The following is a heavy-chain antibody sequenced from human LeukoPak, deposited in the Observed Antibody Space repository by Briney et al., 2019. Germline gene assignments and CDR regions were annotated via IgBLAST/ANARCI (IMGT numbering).Heavy chain of an antibody. D-gene: IGHD1-1*01. J-gene: IGHJ3*02. V-gene: IGHV1-2*02. CDR3: ARDRARVGTMVDGFEI. CDR2: INPNSGAT. Sequence: ASVKVSCKASGYTFTGQHMHWVRQAPGQGLEWMGWINPNSGATNYAQKFQGRVTKTRDTSITTAYMELSRLISDDTAVYYCARDRARVGTMVDGFEIWGQGTVVTVSS. CDR1: GYTFTGQH.